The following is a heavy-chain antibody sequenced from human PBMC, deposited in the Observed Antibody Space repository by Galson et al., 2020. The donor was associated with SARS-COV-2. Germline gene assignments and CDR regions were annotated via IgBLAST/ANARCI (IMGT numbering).Heavy chain of an antibody. CDR1: GGSVSSYY. CDR2: IYYSGITST. J-gene: IGHJ3*02. Sequence: SETLSLTCTVSGGSVSSYYWSWIRQPRGKALEWIAYIYYSGITSTNYNPSIKSRVTISADTSYNQFSLKPSSVTAADTAVYYCARRGRGGGLPFDIWGQGTMLTVSS. CDR3: ARRGRGGGLPFDI. D-gene: IGHD2-15*01. V-gene: IGHV4-59*08.